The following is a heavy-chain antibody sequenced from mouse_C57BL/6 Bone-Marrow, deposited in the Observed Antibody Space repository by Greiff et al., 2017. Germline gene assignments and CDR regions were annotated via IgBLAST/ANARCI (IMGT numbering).Heavy chain of an antibody. CDR2: IDPSDSYT. J-gene: IGHJ3*01. CDR1: GYTFTSYW. CDR3: AREGGYDYDVTWFAY. Sequence: QVQLKESGAELVMPGASVKLSCKASGYTFTSYWMHWVKQRPGQGLEWIGEIDPSDSYTNYNQKFKGKSTLTVDKSSSTAYMQLSSLTSEDSAVYYGAREGGYDYDVTWFAYWGQGTLVTVSA. D-gene: IGHD2-4*01. V-gene: IGHV1-69*01.